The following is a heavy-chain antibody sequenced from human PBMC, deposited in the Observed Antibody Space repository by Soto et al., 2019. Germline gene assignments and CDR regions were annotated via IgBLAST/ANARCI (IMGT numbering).Heavy chain of an antibody. Sequence: QPGGSLRLSCAASGFTFSSYAMSWVRQAPGKGLEWVSAISGSGGSTYYADSVKGRFTISRDNSKNTLYLQMNSLRAEDTAVYYCAKDIASKRYLAVAGSYYFDYWGQGTLVTVSS. CDR3: AKDIASKRYLAVAGSYYFDY. CDR2: ISGSGGST. J-gene: IGHJ4*02. D-gene: IGHD6-19*01. V-gene: IGHV3-23*01. CDR1: GFTFSSYA.